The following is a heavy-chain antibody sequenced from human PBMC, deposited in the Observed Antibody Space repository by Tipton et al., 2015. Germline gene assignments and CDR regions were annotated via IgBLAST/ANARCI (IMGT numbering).Heavy chain of an antibody. Sequence: TLSLTCSVSGDSISSSNWWSWVRQPPGKGLEWIGEIHHGGSTNYNPSLKSRVTMSVDTSKNQFSLHLSSVTAADTAVYYCARHYYDSSGFPSYFDYWGHGTLVTVSS. CDR2: IHHGGST. CDR1: GDSISSSNW. D-gene: IGHD3-22*01. V-gene: IGHV4-4*02. CDR3: ARHYYDSSGFPSYFDY. J-gene: IGHJ4*01.